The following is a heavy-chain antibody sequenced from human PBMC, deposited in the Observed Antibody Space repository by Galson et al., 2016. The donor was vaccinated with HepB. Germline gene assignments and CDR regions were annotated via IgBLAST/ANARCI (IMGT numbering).Heavy chain of an antibody. CDR1: GFTFSSNY. V-gene: IGHV3-53*01. CDR2: IYSGGST. Sequence: SLRLSCAASGFTFSSNYMSWVRQAPGKGLDWISVIYSGGSTYYADSVKGRFTISRDDSKNTLFLKMNSLRAGDTAVYYCARGVGFFEDFYFDYWGQGALVTVSS. D-gene: IGHD2-8*01. J-gene: IGHJ4*02. CDR3: ARGVGFFEDFYFDY.